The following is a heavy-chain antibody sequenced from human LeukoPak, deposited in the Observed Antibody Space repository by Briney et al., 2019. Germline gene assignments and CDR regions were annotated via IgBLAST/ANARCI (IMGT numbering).Heavy chain of an antibody. J-gene: IGHJ4*02. V-gene: IGHV3-7*01. CDR1: GFTFSTYW. Sequence: GGSLRLSCGASGFTFSTYWMSWVRQAPGKGLEWVANTKKDGSEKYYVDSVKGRFTISRDNAKNSLYLQMNSLRVEDTAVYYCVREGYFVYDFWGQGALVTVSS. CDR3: VREGYFVYDF. D-gene: IGHD2-21*01. CDR2: TKKDGSEK.